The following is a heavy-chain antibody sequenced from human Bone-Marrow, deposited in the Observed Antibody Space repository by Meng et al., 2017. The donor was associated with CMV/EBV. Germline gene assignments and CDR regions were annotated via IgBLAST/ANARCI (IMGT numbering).Heavy chain of an antibody. CDR2: INPSGGST. CDR3: ARGRARDGYKWGLDY. V-gene: IGHV1-46*01. D-gene: IGHD5-24*01. CDR1: GFTFTSYY. Sequence: GESLKISCAASGFTFTSYYMHWVRQAPGQGLEWMGIINPSGGSTSYAQKFQGRVTMTRDTSTSTVYMELSSLRSEDTAVYYCARGRARDGYKWGLDYWGQGTLVTVSS. J-gene: IGHJ4*02.